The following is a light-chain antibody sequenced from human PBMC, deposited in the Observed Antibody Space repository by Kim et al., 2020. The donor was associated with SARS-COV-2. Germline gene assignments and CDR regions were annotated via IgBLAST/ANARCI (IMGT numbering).Light chain of an antibody. CDR2: QDS. CDR1: KLGDKY. V-gene: IGLV3-1*01. CDR3: QAWDSSTACWV. Sequence: SYELTQPPSVSVSPGQTASITCSGDKLGDKYACWYQQKPGQSPVLVIYQDSKRPSGIPERFSGSNSRNTATLTISGTQAMDEADYYCQAWDSSTACWVFGGGTQLTVL. J-gene: IGLJ3*02.